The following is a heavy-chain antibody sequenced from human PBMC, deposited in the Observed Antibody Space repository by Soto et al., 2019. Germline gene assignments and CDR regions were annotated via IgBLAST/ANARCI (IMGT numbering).Heavy chain of an antibody. V-gene: IGHV2-5*02. D-gene: IGHD3-10*01. CDR2: IYWDDSK. CDR1: GFSLNTRDLG. Sequence: QITLKESGPTLVKPTETLTLTCTFSGFSLNTRDLGVGWIPQPPGKARERLAIIYWDDSKNYSPSLKSRFTITKDASKIQVVLTVTEMAPVDTATYYCAQKGRGHFDSWGPGTLVTVSS. J-gene: IGHJ4*02. CDR3: AQKGRGHFDS.